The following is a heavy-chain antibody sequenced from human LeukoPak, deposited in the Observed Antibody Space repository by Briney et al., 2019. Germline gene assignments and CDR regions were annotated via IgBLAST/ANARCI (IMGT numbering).Heavy chain of an antibody. CDR1: GYSISSGYY. V-gene: IGHV4-38-2*02. Sequence: SETLSLTCTVSGYSISSGYYWGWIRQPPGKGLEWIGSIYHSRSTYYNPSLKSRVTISVDTSKNQFSLKLSSVTAADTAVYYCARDVDTAPTPYYFDYWGQGTLVTVSS. D-gene: IGHD5-18*01. CDR3: ARDVDTAPTPYYFDY. J-gene: IGHJ4*02. CDR2: IYHSRST.